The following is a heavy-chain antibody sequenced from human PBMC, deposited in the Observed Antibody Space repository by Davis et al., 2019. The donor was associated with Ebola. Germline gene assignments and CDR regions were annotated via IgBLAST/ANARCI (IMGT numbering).Heavy chain of an antibody. D-gene: IGHD5-18*01. CDR1: GFTFSSYW. J-gene: IGHJ4*02. Sequence: HTWGSLRLSCAASGFTFSSYWMHWVRQAPGKGLVWVSRINSDGSSTSYADSVKGRFTISRDNSTNTVYLQLSSLRVEDTAVYYCARDRWIQLWFFDYWGQGTLVTVSS. CDR2: INSDGSST. V-gene: IGHV3-74*01. CDR3: ARDRWIQLWFFDY.